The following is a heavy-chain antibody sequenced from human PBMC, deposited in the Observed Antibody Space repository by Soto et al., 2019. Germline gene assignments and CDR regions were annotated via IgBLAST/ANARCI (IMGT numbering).Heavy chain of an antibody. CDR2: IYYSGST. V-gene: IGHV4-59*01. J-gene: IGHJ4*02. CDR3: ARATIFGVVIIGGGQYYFDY. D-gene: IGHD3-3*01. Sequence: SETLSLTCTVSGGSISSYYWSWIRQPPGKGLEWIGYIYYSGSTNYNPSLESRVTISVDTSKNQFSLKLSSVTAADTAVYYCARATIFGVVIIGGGQYYFDYWGQGTLVTVSS. CDR1: GGSISSYY.